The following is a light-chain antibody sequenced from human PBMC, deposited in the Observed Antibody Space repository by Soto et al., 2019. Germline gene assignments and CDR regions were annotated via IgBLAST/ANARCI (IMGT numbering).Light chain of an antibody. CDR2: GAS. J-gene: IGKJ1*01. CDR1: QSVSSNY. CDR3: QQYLTSPKT. Sequence: DIVLTQSPGTLSLSPGERATLSCRTSQSVSSNYLAWYPQKPAQAPRLLIYGASRRAPGIPERFSGSWSGTDFTLTISRLEPEDVAVYYCQQYLTSPKTFGQGTKVDIK. V-gene: IGKV3-20*01.